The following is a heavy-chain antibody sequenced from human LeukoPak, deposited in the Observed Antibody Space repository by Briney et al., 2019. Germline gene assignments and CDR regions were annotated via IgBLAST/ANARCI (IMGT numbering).Heavy chain of an antibody. D-gene: IGHD2-2*01. Sequence: SETLSLTCAVYGGSFSGYYWSWIRQRPGKGLEWIGEINHSGSTNYNPSLKSRVTISVDKSENQFSLKLSSVTAADTAVYYCARMGVVVPAAAVYYFDYWGQGTLVTVSS. CDR3: ARMGVVVPAAAVYYFDY. V-gene: IGHV4-34*01. CDR2: INHSGST. CDR1: GGSFSGYY. J-gene: IGHJ4*02.